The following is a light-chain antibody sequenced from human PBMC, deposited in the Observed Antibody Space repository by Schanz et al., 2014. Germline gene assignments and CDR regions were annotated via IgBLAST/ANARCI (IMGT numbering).Light chain of an antibody. V-gene: IGKV4-1*01. CDR3: QQYYSTPLT. Sequence: DIVMTQSPDSLAVSLGERATINCKSSQSVLFTSHNRHYLAWYQQKPGQPPKLLIFWASTRESGVPDRFSGSGSGTDFTLTISSLQAEDVAVYYCQQYYSTPLTFGGGTKVESK. J-gene: IGKJ4*01. CDR2: WAS. CDR1: QSVLFTSHNRHY.